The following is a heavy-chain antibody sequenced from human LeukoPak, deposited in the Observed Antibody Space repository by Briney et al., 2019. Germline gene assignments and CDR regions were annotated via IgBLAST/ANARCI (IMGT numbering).Heavy chain of an antibody. V-gene: IGHV5-51*01. CDR1: GYVFIRHW. CDR3: ASQVPYYYDSSGYSFRDY. D-gene: IGHD3-22*01. J-gene: IGHJ4*02. CDR2: IYPGDSDT. Sequence: GESLKISCKASGYVFIRHWIGWVRQVPGKGLEWMGIIYPGDSDTRYSPSFQGQVTISADKSISTAYLQWSSLKASDTAMYYCASQVPYYYDSSGYSFRDYWGQGTLVTVSS.